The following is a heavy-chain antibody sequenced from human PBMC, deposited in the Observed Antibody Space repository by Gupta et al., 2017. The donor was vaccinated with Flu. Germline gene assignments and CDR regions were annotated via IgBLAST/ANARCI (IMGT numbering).Heavy chain of an antibody. CDR3: ARSYQARHYFDY. V-gene: IGHV4-38-2*01. CDR1: GFPISSYY. CDR2: VFHDGNT. J-gene: IGHJ4*02. Sequence: QVQLRESGPGLVKPSETLSLTCAVSGFPISSYYWGWIRQPPGKGLGWIGSVFHDGNTYYNPSLNGRVTISIDTSKNQFSLKVTSVTAADTAVYYCARSYQARHYFDYWGQGTLVTVSS.